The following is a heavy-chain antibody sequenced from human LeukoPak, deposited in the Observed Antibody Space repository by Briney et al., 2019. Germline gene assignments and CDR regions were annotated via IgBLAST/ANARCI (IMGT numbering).Heavy chain of an antibody. CDR1: GGSISSGGYY. D-gene: IGHD3-3*01. J-gene: IGHJ4*02. CDR2: IYYSGST. CDR3: ARESGYYDFWSGYSDRIFDY. Sequence: SETLSLTCTVSGGSISSGGYYWSWIRQHPGTGLEWIGYIYYSGSTYYNPSLKSRVTISVDTSKNQFSLKLSSVTAADTAVYYCARESGYYDFWSGYSDRIFDYWGQGTLVTVSS. V-gene: IGHV4-31*03.